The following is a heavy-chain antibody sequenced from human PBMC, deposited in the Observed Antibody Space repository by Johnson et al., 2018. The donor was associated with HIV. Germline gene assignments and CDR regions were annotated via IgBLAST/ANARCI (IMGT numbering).Heavy chain of an antibody. CDR2: LTWNSGRK. V-gene: IGHV3-9*01. Sequence: EVQLVESGGGLVQPGRSLRLSCAASGFSFDDYAMHWVRQVPGKGLEWVAGLTWNSGRKGYADSVKGRFTISRDNAKNSLILQMNSLRDEDTAVYYCASSSSSWTSDPDDAFDIWGQGTMVTVSS. D-gene: IGHD6-13*01. CDR3: ASSSSSWTSDPDDAFDI. J-gene: IGHJ3*02. CDR1: GFSFDDYA.